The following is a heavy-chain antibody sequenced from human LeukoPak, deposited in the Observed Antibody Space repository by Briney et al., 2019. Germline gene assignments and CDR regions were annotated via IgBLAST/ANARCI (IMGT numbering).Heavy chain of an antibody. CDR1: GFTFSNYA. Sequence: GASLRLSCVASGFTFSNYAMSWVRQAPGKGLEWVSAITGSGTNRYYADSLKGRFTTSRDNSKNTVFLQMNSLRHEDTAIYYCVIWADYDVLTGYYVPDYWGQGTLVTVSS. V-gene: IGHV3-23*01. CDR3: VIWADYDVLTGYYVPDY. D-gene: IGHD3-9*01. J-gene: IGHJ4*02. CDR2: ITGSGTNR.